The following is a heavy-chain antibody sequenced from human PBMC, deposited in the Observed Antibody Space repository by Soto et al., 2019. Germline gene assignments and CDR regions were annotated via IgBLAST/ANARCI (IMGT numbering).Heavy chain of an antibody. V-gene: IGHV3-21*01. D-gene: IGHD2-2*01. CDR1: GFTFSSYS. Sequence: GGSLRLSCAASGFTFSSYSMNWVRQAPGKGLEWVSSISSSSSYIYYADSVKGRFTISRDNAKNSLYLQMNSLRAEDTAVYYCARDRPSRQYGMDVWGQGTTVTVSS. CDR2: ISSSSSYI. CDR3: ARDRPSRQYGMDV. J-gene: IGHJ6*02.